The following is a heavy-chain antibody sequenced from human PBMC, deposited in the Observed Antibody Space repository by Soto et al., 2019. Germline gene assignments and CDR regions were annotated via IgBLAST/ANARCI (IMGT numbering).Heavy chain of an antibody. CDR2: IYYSGST. CDR1: GGSISSYY. CDR3: ARLYGDYMFDY. J-gene: IGHJ4*02. Sequence: PSETLSLTCTVSGGSISSYYWSWIRQPPGKGLEWIGYIYYSGSTNYNPSLDSRVTISVDTSKNQFSLKLSSVTAADTAVYYCARLYGDYMFDYWGQGTLVTVSS. D-gene: IGHD4-17*01. V-gene: IGHV4-59*08.